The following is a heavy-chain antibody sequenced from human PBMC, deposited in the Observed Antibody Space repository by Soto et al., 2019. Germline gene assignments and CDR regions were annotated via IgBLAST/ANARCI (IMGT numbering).Heavy chain of an antibody. J-gene: IGHJ3*01. CDR3: VMVDNYVTPTPQDV. Sequence: QVQLLQSGDEVKQPGASVTVSCKASGYIFVNYGIAWVRQAPGQGLAWMGWSSPYTGNTHSATKVQGRLTMTTDTSTSKAYMDLGSLTSDDTAVYYCVMVDNYVTPTPQDVWGQGTTGTVSS. D-gene: IGHD3-16*01. CDR2: SSPYTGNT. CDR1: GYIFVNYG. V-gene: IGHV1-18*01.